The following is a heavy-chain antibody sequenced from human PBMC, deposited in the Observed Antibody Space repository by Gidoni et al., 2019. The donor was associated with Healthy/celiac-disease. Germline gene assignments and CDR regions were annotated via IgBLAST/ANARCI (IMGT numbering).Heavy chain of an antibody. CDR3: AGYSGSPPGMGYFDI. CDR2: SIPMLGIA. D-gene: IGHD1-26*01. J-gene: IGHJ3*02. V-gene: IGHV1-69*02. CDR1: GGTFSSYT. Sequence: QVQLVHSGAEVKKPGSPVKVSCKASGGTFSSYTIRWVRQAPGQGREWMGRSIPMLGIANYAQKFQGRVTITADKSTSTAYMELSSLRSEDTAVYYCAGYSGSPPGMGYFDIWGQGTMVTVSS.